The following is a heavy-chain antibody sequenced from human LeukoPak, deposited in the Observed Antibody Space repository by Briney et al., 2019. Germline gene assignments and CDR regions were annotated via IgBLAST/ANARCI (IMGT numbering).Heavy chain of an antibody. CDR3: ARQRTIGTGWTYFDS. CDR1: GXSISTSY. V-gene: IGHV4-59*08. J-gene: IGHJ4*02. CDR2: FSYTGST. Sequence: PSETLSLTWTVSGXSISTSYWTWIRQPPGKGLEWIGYFSYTGSTNYNPSFKSRVTMSVDTSKKKFSLKLTSVTAADTAVYYCARQRTIGTGWTYFDSWGQGTLVTVSS. D-gene: IGHD1/OR15-1a*01.